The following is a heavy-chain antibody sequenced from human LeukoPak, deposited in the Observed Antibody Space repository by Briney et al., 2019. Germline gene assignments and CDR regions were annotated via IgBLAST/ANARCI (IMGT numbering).Heavy chain of an antibody. J-gene: IGHJ4*02. CDR1: GGSISSYY. Sequence: NASETLSLTCTVSGGSISSYYWSWIRQPPGKGLEWIGYIYYSGSTNYNPSLKSRVTISVDTSKNQFSLKLSSVTAADTAVYYCARAKAAALVTDYWGQGTLVTVSS. CDR3: ARAKAAALVTDY. D-gene: IGHD6-13*01. CDR2: IYYSGST. V-gene: IGHV4-59*01.